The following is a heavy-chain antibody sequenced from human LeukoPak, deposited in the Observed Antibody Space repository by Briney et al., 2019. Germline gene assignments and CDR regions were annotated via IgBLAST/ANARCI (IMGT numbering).Heavy chain of an antibody. J-gene: IGHJ6*03. V-gene: IGHV1-46*01. CDR1: GYTFTSYY. Sequence: ASVKVSCKASGYTFTSYYMHWVRQAPGQGLEWMGIINPSGGSTSYAQKFQGRVTMTRDMSTSTVYMELSSLRSEDTAVYYCARGYSSGWYGRYYYMDVWGKGTTVTISS. D-gene: IGHD6-19*01. CDR3: ARGYSSGWYGRYYYMDV. CDR2: INPSGGST.